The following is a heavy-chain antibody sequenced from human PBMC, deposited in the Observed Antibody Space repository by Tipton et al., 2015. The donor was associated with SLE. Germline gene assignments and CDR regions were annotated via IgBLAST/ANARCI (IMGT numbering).Heavy chain of an antibody. CDR2: INSDGSRI. Sequence: GSLRLSCAASGFSLTNYWMHWVRQVPGKGLLWVSRINSDGSRIVYADSVNGRFIISRDNAKNTLFLQMNSLRDEDKAIYYCVRDAQDGRYFDLWGRGTLVTVSS. D-gene: IGHD5-24*01. J-gene: IGHJ2*01. CDR3: VRDAQDGRYFDL. CDR1: GFSLTNYW. V-gene: IGHV3-74*01.